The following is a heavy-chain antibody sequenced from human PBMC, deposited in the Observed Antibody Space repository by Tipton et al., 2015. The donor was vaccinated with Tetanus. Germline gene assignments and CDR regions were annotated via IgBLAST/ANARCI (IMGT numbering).Heavy chain of an antibody. CDR2: IYYSGST. J-gene: IGHJ6*02. CDR1: GGSISSSSYY. D-gene: IGHD6-13*01. CDR3: ARRGNQSSSSSGGLDV. Sequence: TLSLTCTVSGGSISSSSYYWGWIRQPPGKGLEWIGSIYYSGSTYYNPSLKSRVTISLDTSKNQFSLKLTSVTAADTAIYYCARRGNQSSSSSGGLDVWGQGTTVTVSS. V-gene: IGHV4-39*07.